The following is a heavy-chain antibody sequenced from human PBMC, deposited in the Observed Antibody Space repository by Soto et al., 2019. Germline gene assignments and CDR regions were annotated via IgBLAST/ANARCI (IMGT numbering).Heavy chain of an antibody. D-gene: IGHD4-17*01. CDR2: LNHSGST. J-gene: IGHJ6*01. CDR1: GGSFRGYY. CDR3: ARGQTGRTTVTYYYCYGMHV. V-gene: IGHV4-34*01. Sequence: PSETLSLTCAVSGGSFRGYYWSWIRQPPGKGLEWIGELNHSGSTNYNPSLKSRVTISVDTYKNQFSLKLCSVTAADRAVYYCARGQTGRTTVTYYYCYGMHVWGQGSTVTVSS.